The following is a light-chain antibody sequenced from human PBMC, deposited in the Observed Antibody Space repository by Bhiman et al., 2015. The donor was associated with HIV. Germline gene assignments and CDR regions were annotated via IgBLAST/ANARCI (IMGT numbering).Light chain of an antibody. CDR2: DVS. J-gene: IGLJ1*01. V-gene: IGLV2-14*02. CDR3: SSYTSSSAYV. Sequence: QSALTQPASVSGWPGQSITISCTGTSSDVGTYNLVSWYQQHPGKAPKLMIYDVSKRPSGVSYRFSGSKSGNTASLTISGLQTEDEADYYCSSYTSSSAYVFGSGTKVTVL. CDR1: SSDVGTYNL.